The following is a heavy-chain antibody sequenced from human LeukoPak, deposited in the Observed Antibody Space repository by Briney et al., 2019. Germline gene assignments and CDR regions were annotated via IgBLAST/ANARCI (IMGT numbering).Heavy chain of an antibody. J-gene: IGHJ4*02. CDR1: GFTFSSYA. V-gene: IGHV3-30-3*01. CDR2: ISYDGSNK. CDR3: ARGRYCSSTSCYSFGGYYFDY. D-gene: IGHD2-2*02. Sequence: GGSLRLSCAASGFTFSSYAMHWVRQAPGKGLEWVAVISYDGSNKYCADSVKGRFTISRDNSKNTLYLQMNSLRAEDTAVYYCARGRYCSSTSCYSFGGYYFDYWGQGTLVTVSS.